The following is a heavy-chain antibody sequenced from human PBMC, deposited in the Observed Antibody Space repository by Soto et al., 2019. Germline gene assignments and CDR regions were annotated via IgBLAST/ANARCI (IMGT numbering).Heavy chain of an antibody. CDR2: ISSSSSYI. Sequence: GGSLRLSCAASGFTFSSYSMNWVRQAPGKGLEWVSSISSSSSYIYYADSVKGRFTISRDNAKNSLYLQMNSLRAEDTAVYYCARGVYSSGWYGYYGMDVWGQGTTVTVSS. D-gene: IGHD6-19*01. V-gene: IGHV3-21*01. CDR1: GFTFSSYS. CDR3: ARGVYSSGWYGYYGMDV. J-gene: IGHJ6*02.